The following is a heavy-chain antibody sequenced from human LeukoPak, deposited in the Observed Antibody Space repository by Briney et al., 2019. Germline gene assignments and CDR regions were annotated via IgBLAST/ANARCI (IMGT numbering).Heavy chain of an antibody. J-gene: IGHJ4*02. Sequence: GGSLRLSCTASGFTFGDYAMSWVRQAPGKGLEWVAFIRSKAYGGTTEYAASVKGRFTISRDDSKSIAYLQMNSLKTEDTAVYYCTRGDSSGYYNPTDYWGQGTLVTVSS. CDR3: TRGDSSGYYNPTDY. V-gene: IGHV3-49*04. CDR1: GFTFGDYA. CDR2: IRSKAYGGTT. D-gene: IGHD3-22*01.